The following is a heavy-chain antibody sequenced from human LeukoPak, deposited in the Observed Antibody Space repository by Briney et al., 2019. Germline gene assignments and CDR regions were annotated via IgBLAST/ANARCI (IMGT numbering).Heavy chain of an antibody. CDR2: INPNSGGT. Sequence: ASVKVSCKASGYTFTGYYMHWVRQAPGQGLEWMGWINPNSGGTNYAQKFQGWVTMTRDTSVSTAYMELSRLRSDDTAVYYCARGSPFYSGSYPPSAFDIWGQGTMVTVSS. CDR1: GYTFTGYY. D-gene: IGHD1-26*01. CDR3: ARGSPFYSGSYPPSAFDI. J-gene: IGHJ3*02. V-gene: IGHV1-2*04.